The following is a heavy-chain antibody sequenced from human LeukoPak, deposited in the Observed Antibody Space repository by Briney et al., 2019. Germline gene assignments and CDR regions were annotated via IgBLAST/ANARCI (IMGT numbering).Heavy chain of an antibody. CDR2: FCYSGNA. V-gene: IGHV4-39*01. Sequence: SETLSLTCTVAGGSISTCRYYWGWIRQPPGKGLEWIGNFCYSGNAYYNPSLKSRVTMSLDTSKKPFSLTLTSVTAADTAVYYCARLSPYLGSGSSAFPDDYWGQGTLVTVSS. D-gene: IGHD3-10*01. J-gene: IGHJ4*02. CDR1: GGSISTCRYY. CDR3: ARLSPYLGSGSSAFPDDY.